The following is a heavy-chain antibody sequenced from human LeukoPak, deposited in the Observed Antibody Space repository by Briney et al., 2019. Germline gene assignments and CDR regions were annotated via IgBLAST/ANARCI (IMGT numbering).Heavy chain of an antibody. Sequence: ASVKVSCKASGYTFTSYGISWVRQGPGQGLEWMGWISGYNGKTNYAQKVQGRVNMTTDTSTSTAYMELRSLRSDDTAVYYCARAPRGYSYGYLDFWGQGSLVTVSS. CDR2: ISGYNGKT. CDR3: ARAPRGYSYGYLDF. J-gene: IGHJ4*02. D-gene: IGHD5-18*01. V-gene: IGHV1-18*04. CDR1: GYTFTSYG.